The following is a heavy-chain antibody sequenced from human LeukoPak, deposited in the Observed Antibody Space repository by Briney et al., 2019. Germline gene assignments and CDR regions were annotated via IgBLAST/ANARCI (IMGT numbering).Heavy chain of an antibody. J-gene: IGHJ3*02. CDR1: GYSFTSYW. CDR2: IYPGDSDT. V-gene: IGHV5-51*01. CDR3: ARIGPYYYDSSGRDAFDI. D-gene: IGHD3-22*01. Sequence: GESLKISCKASGYSFTSYWIGWVRQMPGKGLEWMGIIYPGDSDTRSSPSFQGQVTISADKSISTAYLQWSSLKASDTAMYYCARIGPYYYDSSGRDAFDIWGQGTMVTVSS.